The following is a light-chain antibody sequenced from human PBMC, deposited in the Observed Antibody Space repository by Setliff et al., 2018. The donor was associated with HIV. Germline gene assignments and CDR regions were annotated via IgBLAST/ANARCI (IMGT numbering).Light chain of an antibody. CDR1: SSDVGGYNY. V-gene: IGLV2-14*03. CDR2: DVT. J-gene: IGLJ1*01. Sequence: QSALTQPASVSGSPGQSITISCTGTSSDVGGYNYVSWYQQHPGKAPKLMIYDVTNRPSGVSIRFSGSKSGNTASLTISGLQAEDEADYHCSSYTTSSTLVFGTGTKGTVL. CDR3: SSYTTSSTLV.